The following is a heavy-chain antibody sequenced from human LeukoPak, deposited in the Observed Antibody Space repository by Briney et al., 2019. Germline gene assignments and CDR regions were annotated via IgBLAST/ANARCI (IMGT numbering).Heavy chain of an antibody. CDR3: AHYSSGWYGRFDY. CDR1: GFTFSSYA. J-gene: IGHJ4*02. V-gene: IGHV3-23*01. CDR2: ISGSGGST. Sequence: PGGSLRLSCAASGFTFSSYAMSWVRQAPGKGLEWVSAISGSGGSTYYADSAKGRFTISRDNSKNTLYLQMNSLRAEDTAVYYCAHYSSGWYGRFDYWGQGTLVTVSS. D-gene: IGHD6-19*01.